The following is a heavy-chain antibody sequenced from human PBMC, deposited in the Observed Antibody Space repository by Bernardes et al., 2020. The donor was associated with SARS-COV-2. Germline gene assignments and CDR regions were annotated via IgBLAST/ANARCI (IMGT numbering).Heavy chain of an antibody. J-gene: IGHJ6*02. CDR3: ARHVYSYDITGGMDG. V-gene: IGHV4-39*01. CDR2: RYRDGST. Sequence: SETLSLTCSVSGDSIRTSDYYWGWIRRPPGKGLEWIGSRYRDGSTYYDPSLKSRVTISADTSKNQFSLKLTSVTSTDTAVYFCARHVYSYDITGGMDGWGQGTTVTVSS. D-gene: IGHD3-9*01. CDR1: GDSIRTSDYY.